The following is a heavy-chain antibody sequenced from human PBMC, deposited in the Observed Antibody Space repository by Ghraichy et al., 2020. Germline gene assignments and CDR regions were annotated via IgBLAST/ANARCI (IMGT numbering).Heavy chain of an antibody. D-gene: IGHD4-11*01. CDR1: GFTFSSYS. CDR3: ARDWVLGYSNYPDYYYYGMDV. Sequence: GGSLRLSCAASGFTFSSYSMNWVRQAPGKGLEWVSYISSSSSTIYYADSVKGRFTISRDNAKNSLYLQMNSLRAEDTAVYYCARDWVLGYSNYPDYYYYGMDVWGQGTTVTVSS. CDR2: ISSSSSTI. J-gene: IGHJ6*02. V-gene: IGHV3-48*01.